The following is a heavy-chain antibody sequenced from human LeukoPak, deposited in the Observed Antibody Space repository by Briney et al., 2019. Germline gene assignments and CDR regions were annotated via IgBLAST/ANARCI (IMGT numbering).Heavy chain of an antibody. D-gene: IGHD2-21*01. Sequence: GGSLRLSCAASGFTFSSYSMNWVRQAPGKGLEWVSAISGSGGSTYYADSVKGRFTISRDNSKNTLYLQMNSLRAEDTAVYYCAKEYCGGDCYPALDIWGQGTMVTVSS. CDR1: GFTFSSYS. V-gene: IGHV3-23*01. CDR3: AKEYCGGDCYPALDI. J-gene: IGHJ3*02. CDR2: ISGSGGST.